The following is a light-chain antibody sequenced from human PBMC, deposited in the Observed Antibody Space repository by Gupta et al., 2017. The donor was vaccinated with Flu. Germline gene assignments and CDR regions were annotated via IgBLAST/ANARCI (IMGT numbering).Light chain of an antibody. CDR2: EGS. J-gene: IGLJ1*01. CDR3: CSYAGSSTFQV. Sequence: ITISCTGTSSEVGSYNLVSWYQQHPGKAPKLMMYEGSKRPSGVSNRFSGSKSGNTASLTISGLQAEDEADYYCCSYAGSSTFQVFGTGTKVTVL. V-gene: IGLV2-23*03. CDR1: SSEVGSYNL.